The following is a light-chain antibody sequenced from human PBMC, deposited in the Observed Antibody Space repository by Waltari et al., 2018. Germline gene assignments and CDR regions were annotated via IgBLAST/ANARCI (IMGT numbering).Light chain of an antibody. Sequence: EIVLTQSPGTLSLSPGERATVSCRASQSVRTNYLAWYQQKPGRAPRLLIYDASTRATGIPDRFSGSGSETDFSLTISGLDPEDYGVYFCQQYGTSPTFGQGTKLEI. CDR1: QSVRTNY. CDR2: DAS. J-gene: IGKJ2*01. CDR3: QQYGTSPT. V-gene: IGKV3-20*01.